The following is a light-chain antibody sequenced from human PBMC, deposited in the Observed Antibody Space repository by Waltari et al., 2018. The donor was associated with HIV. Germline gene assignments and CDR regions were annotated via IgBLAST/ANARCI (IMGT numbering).Light chain of an antibody. CDR1: SSDVGTYSL. CDR3: SSYTSFSTVL. CDR2: EGN. Sequence: QSALTQPASVSGSPGQSITISCTGSSSDVGTYSLVSWYQHHPGKAPKLRIYEGNKRPSVVSNRFSGSKSGNTASLTISVLQAEDQADYYCSSYTSFSTVLFGGGTKLTVL. J-gene: IGLJ2*01. V-gene: IGLV2-23*01.